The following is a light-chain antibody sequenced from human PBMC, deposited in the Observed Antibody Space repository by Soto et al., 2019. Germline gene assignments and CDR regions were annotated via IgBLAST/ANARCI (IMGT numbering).Light chain of an antibody. CDR1: SSDIGGYKY. CDR3: SSYTSSSTPVV. V-gene: IGLV2-14*01. CDR2: EVS. Sequence: QSALTQPASLSGSPGQSITISCTGSSSDIGGYKYVSWYQQHPGKAPRVLIYEVSNWLSGFSHRFSGSKSGNTASLTISGLQADDEGDYYCSSYTSSSTPVVFGGGTKLTVL. J-gene: IGLJ2*01.